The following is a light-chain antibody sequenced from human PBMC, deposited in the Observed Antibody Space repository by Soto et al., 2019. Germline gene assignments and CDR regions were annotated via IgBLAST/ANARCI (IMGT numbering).Light chain of an antibody. V-gene: IGLV2-14*01. CDR3: SSYTSSSTGVV. J-gene: IGLJ2*01. Sequence: QSVLTQPASVSGSPGQSITISYTGTSSDVGGYNYVSWYQQHPGKAPKLMIYDVSNRPSGVSNRFSGSKSGNTASLTISGLQAEDEADYYCSSYTSSSTGVVFGGGTKLTVL. CDR1: SSDVGGYNY. CDR2: DVS.